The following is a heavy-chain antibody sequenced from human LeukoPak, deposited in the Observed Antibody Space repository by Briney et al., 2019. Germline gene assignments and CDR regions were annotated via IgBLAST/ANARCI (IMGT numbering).Heavy chain of an antibody. CDR3: ANGDLRDDFWSVPQEAFDI. D-gene: IGHD3-3*01. CDR1: GFTFSSYA. V-gene: IGHV3-23*01. J-gene: IGHJ3*02. Sequence: PGGSLRLSCAASGFTFSSYAMSWVRQAPGKGLEWVSAISGSGGSTYYADSVKGRFTISRDNSKNTLYLQMNSLRAEDTAVYYCANGDLRDDFWSVPQEAFDIWGQGTMVTVSS. CDR2: ISGSGGST.